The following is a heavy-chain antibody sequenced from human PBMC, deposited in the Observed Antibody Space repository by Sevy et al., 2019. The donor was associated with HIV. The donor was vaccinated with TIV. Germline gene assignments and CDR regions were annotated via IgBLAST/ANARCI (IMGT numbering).Heavy chain of an antibody. CDR1: GFTFSSYA. V-gene: IGHV3-23*01. CDR3: AKSPSSGGGSYYSYYYYGMDV. CDR2: ISGSGGST. D-gene: IGHD1-26*01. Sequence: GGSLRLSCAASGFTFSSYAMSWVRQAPGKGLEWVSAISGSGGSTYYGDSVKGPFTNSRDNSKNTLYLQMNSLRAEDTAVYYCAKSPSSGGGSYYSYYYYGMDVWGQGTTVTVSS. J-gene: IGHJ6*02.